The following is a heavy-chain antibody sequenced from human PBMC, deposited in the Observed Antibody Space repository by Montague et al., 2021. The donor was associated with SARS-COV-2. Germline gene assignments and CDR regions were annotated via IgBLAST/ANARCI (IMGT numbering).Heavy chain of an antibody. CDR2: INCSGKT. CDR3: ARRAQSQRSWFFDH. D-gene: IGHD6-25*01. Sequence: SETLSLTCTVSGGSISSDTWCWGWLRHPPGKGLEWIGTINCSGKTYYTPAIKRPITISVDTSKNQFSLKVTSVTAAAAAEYYCARRAQSQRSWFFDHWGRGTLVTVSS. J-gene: IGHJ2*01. CDR1: GGSISSDTWC. V-gene: IGHV4-39*01.